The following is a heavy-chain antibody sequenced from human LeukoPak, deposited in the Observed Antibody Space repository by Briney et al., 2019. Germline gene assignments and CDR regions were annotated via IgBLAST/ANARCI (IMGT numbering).Heavy chain of an antibody. D-gene: IGHD4-11*01. CDR1: GFTFSTSA. CDR2: FGSTGTI. V-gene: IGHV3-48*03. Sequence: QSGRSLRLSCVTSGFTFSTSAMNWIRQAPGKGLEWLAYFGSTGTIHYADSLRGRFTISRDNAEMSLFLQMNSLRVDDTAVYYCARSNGLRYFDRWGQGTLVTVSS. CDR3: ARSNGLRYFDR. J-gene: IGHJ4*02.